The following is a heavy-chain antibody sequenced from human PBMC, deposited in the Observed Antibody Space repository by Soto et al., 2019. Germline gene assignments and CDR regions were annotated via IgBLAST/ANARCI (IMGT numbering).Heavy chain of an antibody. D-gene: IGHD3-10*01. J-gene: IGHJ4*02. Sequence: QVQLVESGGGVVQPGRSLRLSCAASGFTFSSYAMHWVRQAPGKGLVWVAVISYDGSNKYYADSVKGRFTISRDNSKNTMYLQMNSLGAEDTAVYYCERDQEAGGPIDYWGQGALVTVSS. CDR3: ERDQEAGGPIDY. CDR1: GFTFSSYA. V-gene: IGHV3-30-3*01. CDR2: ISYDGSNK.